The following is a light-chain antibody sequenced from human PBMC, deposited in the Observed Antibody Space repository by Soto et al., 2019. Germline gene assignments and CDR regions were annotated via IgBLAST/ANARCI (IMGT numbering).Light chain of an antibody. J-gene: IGKJ5*01. V-gene: IGKV1-12*02. CDR2: AAS. CDR3: QQANSFPFT. CDR1: QGISSW. Sequence: DIQMTQSPSSVSASVGDRVTITCRASQGISSWLAWYHQKPGKAPNLLIYAASNLQSGVPSRFSGSGSGTDFTLTISSRKTEDFSTYYCQQANSFPFTFGLGTRLEIK.